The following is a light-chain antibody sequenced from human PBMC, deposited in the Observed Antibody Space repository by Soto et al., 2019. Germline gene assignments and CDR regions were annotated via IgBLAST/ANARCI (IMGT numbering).Light chain of an antibody. Sequence: QSALTQPPSASGSPGQSVAISCTGTSSDVGGYDYVSWFQQNPGKAPKLMIYDVTKRPSGVPDRFSGSKSGNTASPTVSGLQAEDEAYYYCASYGGYYVVFGGGTKVTVL. CDR3: ASYGGYYVV. V-gene: IGLV2-8*01. J-gene: IGLJ2*01. CDR1: SSDVGGYDY. CDR2: DVT.